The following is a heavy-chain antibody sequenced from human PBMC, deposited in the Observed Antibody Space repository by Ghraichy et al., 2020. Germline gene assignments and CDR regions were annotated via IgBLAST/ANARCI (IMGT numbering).Heavy chain of an antibody. J-gene: IGHJ6*02. Sequence: ASVKVSCKASGYTFTGSYMHWVRQAPGQGLEWMGWINPNSGGTNYAQKFQGRVTMTRDTSISTAYMELSRLRSDDTAVYYCARALGYDYVWGSYPPEDYYYYYGMDVWGQGTTVTVSS. CDR1: GYTFTGSY. CDR2: INPNSGGT. CDR3: ARALGYDYVWGSYPPEDYYYYYGMDV. V-gene: IGHV1-2*02. D-gene: IGHD3-16*02.